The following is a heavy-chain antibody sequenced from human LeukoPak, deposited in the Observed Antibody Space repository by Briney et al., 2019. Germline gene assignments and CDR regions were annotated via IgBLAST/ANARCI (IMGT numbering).Heavy chain of an antibody. CDR3: ASVSGYYLFDY. D-gene: IGHD3-3*01. Sequence: PSETLSLTCSVSGGSINSYYWSWIRQPPGKGLEWNGYIYYSGSTNYNPSLKSRVTISVDTSKNQISLKLSSVTAADTAVYYCASVSGYYLFDYWGQGTLVTVSS. CDR1: GGSINSYY. CDR2: IYYSGST. V-gene: IGHV4-59*12. J-gene: IGHJ4*02.